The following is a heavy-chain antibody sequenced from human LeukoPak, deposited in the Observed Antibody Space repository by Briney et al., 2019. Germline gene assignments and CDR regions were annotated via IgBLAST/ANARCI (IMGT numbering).Heavy chain of an antibody. CDR1: FSTFNKAW. J-gene: IGHJ4*02. CDR3: STHPTSGF. Sequence: GGSLRLSCAASFSTFNKAWMNWVRQAPGKGLEWVGRIKSRTDGGTTDYAAAVKGRFTISRDDSENTAYLQMSSLKIEDTAVYYCSTHPTSGFWGQGTLVTVSS. D-gene: IGHD2-15*01. V-gene: IGHV3-15*07. CDR2: IKSRTDGGTT.